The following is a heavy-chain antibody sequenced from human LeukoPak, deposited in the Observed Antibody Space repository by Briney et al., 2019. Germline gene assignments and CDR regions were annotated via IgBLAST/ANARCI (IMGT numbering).Heavy chain of an antibody. J-gene: IGHJ3*02. CDR3: ARDLHCSGGSCYSSAFDI. Sequence: GGSLRLSCAVSGFTFSSYWMSWVRQAPGKGLEWVANIKQDGSEKYYVDSVKGRFTISRDNAENSLYLQMNSLRAEDTAVYYCARDLHCSGGSCYSSAFDIWGQGTMVTVSS. CDR2: IKQDGSEK. CDR1: GFTFSSYW. D-gene: IGHD2-15*01. V-gene: IGHV3-7*01.